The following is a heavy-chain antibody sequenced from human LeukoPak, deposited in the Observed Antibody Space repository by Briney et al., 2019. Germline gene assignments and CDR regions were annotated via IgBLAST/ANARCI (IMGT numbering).Heavy chain of an antibody. CDR1: GFTFSSYA. D-gene: IGHD4-17*01. CDR3: AEQYGDYECYFDY. J-gene: IGHJ4*02. CDR2: ISYDGSNK. Sequence: GGSLRPSCAASGFTFSSYAMHWVRQAPGKGLEWVAVISYDGSNKYYADSVKGRFTISRDNSKNTLYLQMNSLRAEDTAVYYCAEQYGDYECYFDYWGQGTLVTVSS. V-gene: IGHV3-30*04.